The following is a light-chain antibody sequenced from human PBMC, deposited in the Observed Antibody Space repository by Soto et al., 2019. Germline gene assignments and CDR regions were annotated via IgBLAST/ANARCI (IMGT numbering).Light chain of an antibody. CDR1: QSITTW. J-gene: IGKJ2*01. CDR2: KAT. CDR3: QQYNDYQYT. V-gene: IGKV1-5*03. Sequence: DIEMTQSPSTLSASVGDRVTITCRASQSITTWLAWYQQKPGKAPKLLIYKATNVQTGVPSRFRGSGSGTEFSLTISSLQPEDFAIYYCQQYNDYQYTFGQGTGLEIK.